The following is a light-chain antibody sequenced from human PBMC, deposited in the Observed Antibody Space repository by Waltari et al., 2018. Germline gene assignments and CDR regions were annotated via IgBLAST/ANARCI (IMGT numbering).Light chain of an antibody. CDR3: QQSYSTPQT. J-gene: IGKJ1*01. Sequence: DIQMTRSPSSLSASVGDRVPITSRASHGITSYLIWYKQKPGKAPKLLIYAASSLQSGFPARFCGSGSGTDVTLTISSLQPEDFATYYCQQSYSTPQTFGQGTKVEIK. CDR1: HGITSY. CDR2: AAS. V-gene: IGKV1-39*01.